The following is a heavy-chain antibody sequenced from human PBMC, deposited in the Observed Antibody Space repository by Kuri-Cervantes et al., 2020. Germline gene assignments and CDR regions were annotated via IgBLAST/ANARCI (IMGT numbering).Heavy chain of an antibody. CDR1: GYTFTSYG. J-gene: IGHJ5*02. D-gene: IGHD3-10*01. Sequence: GESLKISCKASGYTFTSYGISWVRQAPGQGLEWMGWISAYNGNTNYAQKFQGRVTMTRDTSISTAYMELSRLRSDDTAVYYCARARITMVRGVHGGWFDPWGQGTLVTVSS. CDR2: ISAYNGNT. CDR3: ARARITMVRGVHGGWFDP. V-gene: IGHV1-18*01.